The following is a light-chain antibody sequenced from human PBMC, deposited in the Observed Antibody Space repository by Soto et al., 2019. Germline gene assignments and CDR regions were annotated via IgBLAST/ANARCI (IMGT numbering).Light chain of an antibody. Sequence: EVVLTQSPGTLSLAPGERATLSCRASQSVSNNYLAWYQQKPGQAPRLLIYGASNRATGIPDRFSGSGSGTDFTLTISRLAPEDFAVYYCQQYGSSGTFGQGTKVDIK. J-gene: IGKJ1*01. V-gene: IGKV3-20*01. CDR2: GAS. CDR3: QQYGSSGT. CDR1: QSVSNNY.